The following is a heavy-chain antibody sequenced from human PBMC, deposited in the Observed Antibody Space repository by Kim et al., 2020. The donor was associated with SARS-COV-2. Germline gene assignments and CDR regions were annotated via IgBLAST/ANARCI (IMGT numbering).Heavy chain of an antibody. CDR1: GFTFSSYS. CDR3: ARDYGCRGLRYFDWLCPGGPDNYYYYYGMDV. CDR2: ISSSSSTI. Sequence: GGSLRLSCAASGFTFSSYSMNWVRQAPGKGLEWVSYISSSSSTIYYADSVKGRFTISRDNAKNSLYLQMNSLRDEDTAVYYCARDYGCRGLRYFDWLCPGGPDNYYYYYGMDVWGQGTTVTVSS. J-gene: IGHJ6*02. V-gene: IGHV3-48*02. D-gene: IGHD3-9*01.